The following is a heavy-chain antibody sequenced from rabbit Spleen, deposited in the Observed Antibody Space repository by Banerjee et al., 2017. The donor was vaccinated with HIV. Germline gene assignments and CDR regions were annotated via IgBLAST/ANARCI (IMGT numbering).Heavy chain of an antibody. D-gene: IGHD7-1*01. Sequence: QEQLVESGGGLVKPGASLTLTCTASGFSFSSSYDMSWVRQAPGKGLEWIGFIYTGNGKNYYASWAKGRFTISKTSSTTVTLQLTSLTAADTATYFCARDLVTAIGWNFALWGQGTLVTVS. CDR1: GFSFSSSYD. CDR3: ARDLVTAIGWNFAL. V-gene: IGHV1S45*01. J-gene: IGHJ4*01. CDR2: IYTGNGKN.